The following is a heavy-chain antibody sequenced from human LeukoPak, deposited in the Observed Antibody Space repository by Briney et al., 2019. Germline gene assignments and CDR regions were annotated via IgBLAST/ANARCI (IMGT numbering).Heavy chain of an antibody. CDR1: GYIFTDFN. CDR3: ATVTGT. CDR2: INPKSGDT. V-gene: IGHV1-2*02. D-gene: IGHD3-10*01. J-gene: IGHJ3*01. Sequence: ASVKVSCKASGYIFTDFNIHWVRQAPGQGPEWLGYINPKSGDTKYAQKFQGRVTMTRDTAISTAYMELSRLTSDDTAVHYCATVTGTWGQGTMVIVSS.